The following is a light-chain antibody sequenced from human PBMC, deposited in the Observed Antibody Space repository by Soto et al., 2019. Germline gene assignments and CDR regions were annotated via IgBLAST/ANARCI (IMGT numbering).Light chain of an antibody. J-gene: IGKJ3*01. V-gene: IGKV3-20*01. Sequence: VLTQSPGTLSLSPGERATLSCRASERISSNFLAWYQQRPGQAPRLLIYGAATRASGIPDRFSGSGAGTDFVLTISRLEPEDFALYNCQQYGTSPFTFGPGTTVEIK. CDR3: QQYGTSPFT. CDR2: GAA. CDR1: ERISSNF.